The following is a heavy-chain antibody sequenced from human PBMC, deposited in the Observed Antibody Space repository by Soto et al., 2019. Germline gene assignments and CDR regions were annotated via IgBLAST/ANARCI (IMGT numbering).Heavy chain of an antibody. CDR3: ARGRLVPAVNFDY. V-gene: IGHV4-30-2*01. J-gene: IGHJ4*02. Sequence: PSETLSLTCAVSGDSISSGGFSWSWIRHPPGKGLEWIGYIYHSGTSFYNPSLKSRVTISVDGSKNQFSLKVKSVTAADTAVYYCARGRLVPAVNFDYWGLGTLVTVSS. CDR2: IYHSGTS. CDR1: GDSISSGGFS. D-gene: IGHD2-2*01.